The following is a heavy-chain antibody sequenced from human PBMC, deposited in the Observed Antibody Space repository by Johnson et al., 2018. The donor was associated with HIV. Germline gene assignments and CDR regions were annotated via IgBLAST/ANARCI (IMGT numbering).Heavy chain of an antibody. J-gene: IGHJ3*02. Sequence: VQLVESGGGVVQPGRSLRLSCAASGFTFSTYAMHWVRQAPGKGLEWVAVMWYDGSNRYYADSVKGRFTISRDNSKNMLYLEVNSLRAEDTAVYYCAKESGYCSSSSCYGDAFDIWGQGTMVTVSS. CDR3: AKESGYCSSSSCYGDAFDI. CDR1: GFTFSTYA. CDR2: MWYDGSNR. V-gene: IGHV3-33*06. D-gene: IGHD2-2*01.